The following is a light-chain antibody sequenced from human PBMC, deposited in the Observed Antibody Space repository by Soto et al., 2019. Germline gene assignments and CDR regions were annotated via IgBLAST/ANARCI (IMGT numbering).Light chain of an antibody. V-gene: IGKV3-11*01. CDR1: QSISND. CDR3: QQRSNWPPFT. CDR2: YPS. J-gene: IGKJ5*01. Sequence: EIVLTPSPGTLSFSPGERATLSSRASQSISNDHLAWYQQKPGQAPRLLSSYPSSRATGIPARFSGSGSGTDFTLTISSLEPEDFAVYYCQQRSNWPPFTFGQGTRLEIK.